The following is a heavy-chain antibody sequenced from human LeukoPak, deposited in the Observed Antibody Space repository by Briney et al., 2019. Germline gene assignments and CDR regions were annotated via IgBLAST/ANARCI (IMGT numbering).Heavy chain of an antibody. D-gene: IGHD6-6*01. CDR1: GGSISSYY. CDR2: IYYSGST. CDR3: ARGDSSSSSFDY. J-gene: IGHJ4*02. Sequence: SETLSLTCTVSGGSISSYYWSWIRQPPGKGLEWIGYIYYSGSTNYNPSLKSRVTISVGTSKNQFSLKLSSVTAADTAVYYCARGDSSSSSFDYWGQGTLVTVSS. V-gene: IGHV4-59*01.